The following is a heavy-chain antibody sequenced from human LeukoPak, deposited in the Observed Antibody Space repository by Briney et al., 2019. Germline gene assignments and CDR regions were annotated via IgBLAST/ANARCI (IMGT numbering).Heavy chain of an antibody. Sequence: PSETLSLTCTVSGASISSSSYYWGWIRQPPGKGLEWIGSIYYSGSTYYNPSLKSRVTISVDTSKNQFSLKLNSVTAADTAVYHCARDGTSLNLAEFDYWGQGTLVTVSS. CDR1: GASISSSSYY. CDR3: ARDGTSLNLAEFDY. D-gene: IGHD1-1*01. J-gene: IGHJ4*02. V-gene: IGHV4-39*07. CDR2: IYYSGST.